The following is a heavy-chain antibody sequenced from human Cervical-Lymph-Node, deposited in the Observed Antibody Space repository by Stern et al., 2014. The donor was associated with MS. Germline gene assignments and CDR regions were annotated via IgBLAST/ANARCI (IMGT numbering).Heavy chain of an antibody. CDR1: GYSFTIYY. Sequence: VQLVQSGAEVKKPGESLKISCKLSGYSFTIYYIAWVRQMPGQGLDWMGVIYPYDSDTTYSLSFQGQVTISADKPITTAYLQWSSLRASDTAMYYCARHVQGFDYWGQGTLVTVSS. CDR2: IYPYDSDT. CDR3: ARHVQGFDY. J-gene: IGHJ4*02. V-gene: IGHV5-51*04.